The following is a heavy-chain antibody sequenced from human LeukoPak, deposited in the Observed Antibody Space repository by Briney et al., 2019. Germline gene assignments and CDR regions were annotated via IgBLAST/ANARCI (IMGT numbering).Heavy chain of an antibody. CDR1: GGSFSGYY. D-gene: IGHD6-13*01. Sequence: SETLSLTCAVYGGSFSGYYWSWIRQPPGKGLEWIGYIYYSGSTNYNPSLKSRVTISVDTSKNQFSLKLSSVTAADTAVYYCAGASIGIAAPYYFDYWGQGTLVTVSS. J-gene: IGHJ4*02. CDR3: AGASIGIAAPYYFDY. CDR2: IYYSGST. V-gene: IGHV4-59*01.